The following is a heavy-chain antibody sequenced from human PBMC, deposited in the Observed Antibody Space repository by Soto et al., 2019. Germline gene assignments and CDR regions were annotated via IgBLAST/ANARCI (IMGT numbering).Heavy chain of an antibody. V-gene: IGHV4-34*01. J-gene: IGHJ4*02. CDR3: ERGNGIASRPADY. D-gene: IGHD6-13*01. CDR2: INQSGIT. Sequence: KLSETLSLTCAVYGGSFSNYYWSWIRQPPGKGLEWIGEINQSGITNYNPSLKSRVTISEDASKNQFSLKLSSVTAADTAVYYCERGNGIASRPADYWGQGTLVTVSS. CDR1: GGSFSNYY.